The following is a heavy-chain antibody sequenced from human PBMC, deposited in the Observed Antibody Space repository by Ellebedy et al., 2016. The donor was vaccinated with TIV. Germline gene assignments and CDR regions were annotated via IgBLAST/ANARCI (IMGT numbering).Heavy chain of an antibody. V-gene: IGHV3-7*03. CDR2: IKQDGPET. CDR1: GFTFSTYW. D-gene: IGHD4-17*01. J-gene: IGHJ4*02. Sequence: GESLKISCSASGFTFSTYWINWVRQAPGKGLEWVANIKQDGPETNYVDSVKGRFTISRDNAKNSVSLQMNSLRDEDTAVYYCARGPSDYGDIQLDYWGQGALVTVSS. CDR3: ARGPSDYGDIQLDY.